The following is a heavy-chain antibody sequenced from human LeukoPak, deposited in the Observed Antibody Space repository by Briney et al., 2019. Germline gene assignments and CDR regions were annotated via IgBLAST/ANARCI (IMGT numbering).Heavy chain of an antibody. CDR3: ARDVGEYCSSTSCYASDY. J-gene: IGHJ4*02. V-gene: IGHV1-2*02. CDR1: GYTFTGYY. D-gene: IGHD2-2*01. Sequence: ASVKVSCKASGYTFTGYYMHWVRQAPGQGLEWMGWINPNSGGTNYAQKFQGRVTMTRDTSISTAYMELSRLRSDDTAVYYCARDVGEYCSSTSCYASDYWGQGTLVTVSS. CDR2: INPNSGGT.